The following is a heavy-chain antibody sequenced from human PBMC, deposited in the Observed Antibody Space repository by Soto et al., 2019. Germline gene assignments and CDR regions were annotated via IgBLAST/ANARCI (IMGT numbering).Heavy chain of an antibody. D-gene: IGHD3-22*01. Sequence: GASVKVSCKASGYTFTSYDINWVRQATGQGLEWMGWMNPNSGNTGYAQKFQGRVTMTRNTSISTAYMELSSLRSEDTAVYYCARAAYYYESSGYYPGDYWGQGTLVTVSS. V-gene: IGHV1-8*01. J-gene: IGHJ4*02. CDR1: GYTFTSYD. CDR3: ARAAYYYESSGYYPGDY. CDR2: MNPNSGNT.